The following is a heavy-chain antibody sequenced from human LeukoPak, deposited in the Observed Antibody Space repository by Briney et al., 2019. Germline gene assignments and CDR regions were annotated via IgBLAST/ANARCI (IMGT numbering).Heavy chain of an antibody. Sequence: GGSLRLSCAASTFTFSTYAMSWVRQAPGKGLQWVSVISASGGSTYYADSVKGRFTLSRDNSKNTMYLQMNSLRAEDTAVYHCDYLGNDKDSGYYSGGYFDFWGQGTLVTVSS. CDR2: ISASGGST. D-gene: IGHD3-3*01. V-gene: IGHV3-23*01. J-gene: IGHJ4*02. CDR3: DYLGNDKDSGYYSGGYFDF. CDR1: TFTFSTYA.